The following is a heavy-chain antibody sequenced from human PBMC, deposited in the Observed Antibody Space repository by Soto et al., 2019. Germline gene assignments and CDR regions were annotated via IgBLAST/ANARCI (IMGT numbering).Heavy chain of an antibody. CDR1: GFTFSSYW. CDR3: ARVALVYYDFWSGYLDY. D-gene: IGHD3-3*01. Sequence: PGGSLRLSCAASGFTFSSYWMHWVRQAPGKGLVWVSRINSDGSSTSYADSVKGRFTISGDNAKNTLYLQMNSLRAEDTAVYYCARVALVYYDFWSGYLDYWGQGTLVTVSS. V-gene: IGHV3-74*01. CDR2: INSDGSST. J-gene: IGHJ4*02.